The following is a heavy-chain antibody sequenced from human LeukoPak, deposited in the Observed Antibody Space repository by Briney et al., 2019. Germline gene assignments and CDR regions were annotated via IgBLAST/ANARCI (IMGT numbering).Heavy chain of an antibody. J-gene: IGHJ4*02. CDR3: ARTARRVCGGDCYGSYYFDY. V-gene: IGHV4-4*07. D-gene: IGHD2-21*01. CDR2: IYTSGST. CDR1: GGSISSYY. Sequence: SETLSLTCTVSGGSISSYYWSWIRQPAGKGLEWIGRIYTSGSTNYNPSLKSRVTMSVDTSKNQFSLKLSSVTAADTAVYYCARTARRVCGGDCYGSYYFDYWGQGTLVTVSS.